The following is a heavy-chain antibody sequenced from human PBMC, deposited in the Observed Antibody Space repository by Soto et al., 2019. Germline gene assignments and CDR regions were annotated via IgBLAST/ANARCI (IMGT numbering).Heavy chain of an antibody. CDR1: GGTFSSYA. CDR2: IIPIFGTA. J-gene: IGHJ5*02. V-gene: IGHV1-69*13. Sequence: SVKVSCKASGGTFSSYAISWVRQAPGQGLEWMGGIIPIFGTANYAQKFQGRVTITADESTSTAYMELSSLRSEDTAVYYCARGWRILQAFDPWGRGTLVTVSS. CDR3: ARGWRILQAFDP. D-gene: IGHD2-15*01.